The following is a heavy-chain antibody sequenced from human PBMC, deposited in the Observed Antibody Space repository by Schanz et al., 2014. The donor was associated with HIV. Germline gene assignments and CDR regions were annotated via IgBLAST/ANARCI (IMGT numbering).Heavy chain of an antibody. CDR1: GFTFSGYG. Sequence: EVQLVESGGGLVQPGGSLRLSCVASGFTFSGYGLHWVRQAPGEGLVWVSRISSDGRTTIYADYVKGRFTISRDNAKKTLYLQMNSLRAEDTAVYYCIRGVPRGSSTGPALRFWGQGALVTVSS. V-gene: IGHV3-74*02. CDR3: IRGVPRGSSTGPALRF. CDR2: ISSDGRTT. D-gene: IGHD2-2*01. J-gene: IGHJ4*02.